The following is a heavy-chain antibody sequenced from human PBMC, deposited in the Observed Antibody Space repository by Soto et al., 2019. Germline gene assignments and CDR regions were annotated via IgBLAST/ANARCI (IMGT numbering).Heavy chain of an antibody. CDR3: ARGGYCSSTSCYFSSGNWFDP. Sequence: ASVKVSCKASGYTFTSYGISWVRQAPGQRLEWMGWINAGNGNTKYSQKFQGRVTITRDTSASTAYMELSSLRSEDTAVYYCARGGYCSSTSCYFSSGNWFDPWGQGTLVTVSS. V-gene: IGHV1-3*01. D-gene: IGHD2-2*03. CDR1: GYTFTSYG. J-gene: IGHJ5*02. CDR2: INAGNGNT.